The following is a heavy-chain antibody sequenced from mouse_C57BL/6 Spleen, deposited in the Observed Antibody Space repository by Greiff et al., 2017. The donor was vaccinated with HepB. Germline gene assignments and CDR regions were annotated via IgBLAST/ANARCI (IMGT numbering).Heavy chain of an antibody. Sequence: QVQLQQSGAELVKPGASVKLSCKASGYTFTSYWMHWVKQRPGQGLEWIGMIHPNSGSTNYNEKFKSKATLTVDKSSSTAYMQLSSLTSEDSAVYYCARSPDYYGSSYGFAYWGQGTLVTVSA. V-gene: IGHV1-64*01. CDR2: IHPNSGST. J-gene: IGHJ3*01. D-gene: IGHD1-1*01. CDR1: GYTFTSYW. CDR3: ARSPDYYGSSYGFAY.